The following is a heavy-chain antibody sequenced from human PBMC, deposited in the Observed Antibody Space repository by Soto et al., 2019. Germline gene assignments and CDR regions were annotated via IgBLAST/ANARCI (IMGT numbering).Heavy chain of an antibody. CDR1: WFTVSSNY. CDR3: ARTYYYDSSGYYQYYFDY. D-gene: IGHD3-22*01. J-gene: IGHJ4*02. Sequence: PGGSLRLSCAASWFTVSSNYMSWVRQAPGKGLEWVSVIYSGGSTYYADSVKGRFTISRDNSKNTLYLQMNSLRAEDTAVYYCARTYYYDSSGYYQYYFDYWGQGTLVTVSS. CDR2: IYSGGST. V-gene: IGHV3-53*01.